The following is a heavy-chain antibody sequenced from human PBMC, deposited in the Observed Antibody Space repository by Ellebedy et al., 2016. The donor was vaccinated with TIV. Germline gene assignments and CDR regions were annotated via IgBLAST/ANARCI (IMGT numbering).Heavy chain of an antibody. CDR1: GFTFSNYA. CDR3: AKLGFDILTGSGGMDV. Sequence: GGSLRLSCVVSGFTFSNYAMSWVRRSPGKGLDWVSLISGSGEYTYYADSVKGRLTISRDNSMDTLYLQMNSLGVGDTAVYYCAKLGFDILTGSGGMDVWGQGTTVTVSS. J-gene: IGHJ6*02. V-gene: IGHV3-23*01. D-gene: IGHD3-9*01. CDR2: ISGSGEYT.